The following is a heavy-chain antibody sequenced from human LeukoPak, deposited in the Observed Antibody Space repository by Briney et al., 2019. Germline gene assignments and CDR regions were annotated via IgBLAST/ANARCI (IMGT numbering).Heavy chain of an antibody. CDR3: ARAPITSPFYFDY. CDR2: INWSGGST. CDR1: GFAFDEHG. Sequence: GGSLRLSCTASGFAFDEHGMSWVRQVPGKELEWVSGINWSGGSTGYADPLRGRFTISRDNAKNSLYLQMDSLRAEDTALYYCARAPITSPFYFDYWGQGTLVTVSS. J-gene: IGHJ4*02. V-gene: IGHV3-20*04. D-gene: IGHD2-2*01.